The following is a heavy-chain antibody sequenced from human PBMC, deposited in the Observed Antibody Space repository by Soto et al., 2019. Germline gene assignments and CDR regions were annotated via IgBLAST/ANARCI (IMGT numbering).Heavy chain of an antibody. CDR3: ARGVEMATIRY. V-gene: IGHV4-31*03. CDR2: IYYSGST. Sequence: QVQLQESGPGLVKPSQTLSLTCTVSGGSISSGGYYWSWLRQHPGKGLEWIGYIYYSGSTYYNPSLKSRATITVDTSKNQFSLKLSSVTAADTAVYYCARGVEMATIRYWGQGTLVTVSS. J-gene: IGHJ4*02. CDR1: GGSISSGGYY. D-gene: IGHD5-12*01.